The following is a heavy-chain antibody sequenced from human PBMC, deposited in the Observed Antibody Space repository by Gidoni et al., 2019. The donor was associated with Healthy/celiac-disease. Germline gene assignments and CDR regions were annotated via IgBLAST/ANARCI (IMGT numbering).Heavy chain of an antibody. CDR1: GGSIISSHR. CDR2: IYHSGST. V-gene: IGHV4-4*02. CDR3: ARVRTRDRYYDSDDAFDI. D-gene: IGHD3-3*01. J-gene: IGHJ3*02. Sequence: QVQLQESGPGLVKPSGNLSLPCSASGGSIISSHRWSWVRQPPGKGLEWSGKIYHSGSTNYNPSLKSRVTISVDKSKNQFSLKLSYVTAADTAVYYCARVRTRDRYYDSDDAFDIWGQGTMVTVSS.